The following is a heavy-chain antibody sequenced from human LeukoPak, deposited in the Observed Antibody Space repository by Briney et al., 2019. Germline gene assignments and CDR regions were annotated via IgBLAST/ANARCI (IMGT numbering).Heavy chain of an antibody. CDR2: IYYSGST. J-gene: IGHJ3*02. CDR1: GGSISSGGYY. D-gene: IGHD2-2*01. Sequence: SETLSLTCTVSGGSISSGGYYWSWIRQHPGKGLEWIGYIYYSGSTYYNPSLKSRVTISVDTSKNQFSLKLSSVTAAGTAVYYCARAVGYCSSTSCYAPQHDAFDIWGQGTMVTVSS. CDR3: ARAVGYCSSTSCYAPQHDAFDI. V-gene: IGHV4-31*03.